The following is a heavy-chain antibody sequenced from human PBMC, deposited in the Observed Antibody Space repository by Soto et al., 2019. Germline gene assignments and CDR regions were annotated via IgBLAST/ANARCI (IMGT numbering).Heavy chain of an antibody. CDR1: GGSITRSSHY. D-gene: IGHD3-10*01. CDR2: VYFGEGT. Sequence: QLQLQESGPGLVKSSETLSLTCSVPGGSITRSSHYWAWIRQAPGKGLEWIGTVYFGEGTYSNPSLKSRVTMSVDSSKNHLSLKLSSVTAADTAVYYCARGWFGPDVWGKGTTVTVSS. J-gene: IGHJ6*03. CDR3: ARGWFGPDV. V-gene: IGHV4-39*02.